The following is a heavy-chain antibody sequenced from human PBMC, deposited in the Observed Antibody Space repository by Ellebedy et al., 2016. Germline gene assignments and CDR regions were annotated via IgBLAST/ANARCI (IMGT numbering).Heavy chain of an antibody. CDR2: ISGSGDST. J-gene: IGHJ4*02. D-gene: IGHD6-19*01. Sequence: GESLKISXAVSGFTFSSYAMSWVRQAPGKGLEWVSAISGSGDSTYYADSVKGRFTISRDNSKNTLYLQMNSLRADDTAVYYCAGTPAGAGFDYWGQGTRVTVSS. V-gene: IGHV3-23*01. CDR3: AGTPAGAGFDY. CDR1: GFTFSSYA.